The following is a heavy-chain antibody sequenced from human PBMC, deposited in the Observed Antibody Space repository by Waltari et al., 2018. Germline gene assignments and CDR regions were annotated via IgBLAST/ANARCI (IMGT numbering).Heavy chain of an antibody. CDR1: GGTFSSYA. CDR2: VIPILGIA. CDR3: ARDLGYCSGGSCYLFDY. J-gene: IGHJ4*02. Sequence: QVQLVQSGAEVKKPGSSVKVSCKASGGTFSSYAISWVRKAPGQGVEWMGVVIPILGIANYAQKFQGRVTITADKSTSTAYMELSSLRSEDTAVYYCARDLGYCSGGSCYLFDYWGQGTLVTVSS. D-gene: IGHD2-15*01. V-gene: IGHV1-69*10.